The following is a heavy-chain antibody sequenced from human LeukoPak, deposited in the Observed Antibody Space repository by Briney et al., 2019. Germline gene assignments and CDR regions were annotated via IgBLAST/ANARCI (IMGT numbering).Heavy chain of an antibody. J-gene: IGHJ5*02. V-gene: IGHV3-7*03. CDR2: IKKDGSQK. CDR1: GITFSSYW. CDR3: ARVGWELLNLHFDP. D-gene: IGHD1-26*01. Sequence: GGSLRLSCVASGITFSSYWMSWVRQAPGKGPEWVASIKKDGSQKYYVDSVKDRFTISRDNAQNSLYLQMSSLRVEDTAIYSCARVGWELLNLHFDPWGQGTLVTVSS.